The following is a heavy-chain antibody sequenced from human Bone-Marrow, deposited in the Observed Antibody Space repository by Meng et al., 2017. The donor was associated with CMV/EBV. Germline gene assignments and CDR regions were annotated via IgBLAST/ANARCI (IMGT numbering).Heavy chain of an antibody. CDR3: ARYRLGGGSSSLSFHYYGMDV. V-gene: IGHV3-53*01. Sequence: GGSLRLPCELSRLTGSNNYMSWVRQAPGEELEWVSVIYSGGDTHYADSVRGRFTISRDNSKNTLYLQMNSLRAEDTAVYYCARYRLGGGSSSLSFHYYGMDVWGQGTTVTVSS. CDR1: RLTGSNNY. J-gene: IGHJ6*02. D-gene: IGHD6-6*01. CDR2: IYSGGDT.